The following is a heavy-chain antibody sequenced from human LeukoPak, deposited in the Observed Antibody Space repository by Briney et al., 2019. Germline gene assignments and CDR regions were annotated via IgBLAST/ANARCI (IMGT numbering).Heavy chain of an antibody. CDR3: ARGIGSGWPFYFDY. Sequence: SESLSLTCTVSGGSISSGSYYWSWIRQPAGKGLEWIGRIYTSGSTDYNPSLKSRVTISVDTSKNQFSLKLSSVTAADTAVYYCARGIGSGWPFYFDYWGQGTLVTVSS. CDR1: GGSISSGSYY. CDR2: IYTSGST. D-gene: IGHD6-19*01. V-gene: IGHV4-61*02. J-gene: IGHJ4*02.